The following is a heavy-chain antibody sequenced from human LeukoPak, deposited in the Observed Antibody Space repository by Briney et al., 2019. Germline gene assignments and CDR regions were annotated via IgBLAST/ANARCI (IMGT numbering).Heavy chain of an antibody. CDR1: GFTFSSYG. Sequence: PGGSLRLSCAASGFTFSSYGMHWVRQAPGKGLEWVAVIWYDGSNTYYADSVTGRFTISRDNSKKTLYLQMNSLRAEDTAVYYCARAGNYGSGSYFRDAFDIWGQETMVTVSS. CDR2: IWYDGSNT. CDR3: ARAGNYGSGSYFRDAFDI. J-gene: IGHJ3*02. D-gene: IGHD3-10*01. V-gene: IGHV3-33*01.